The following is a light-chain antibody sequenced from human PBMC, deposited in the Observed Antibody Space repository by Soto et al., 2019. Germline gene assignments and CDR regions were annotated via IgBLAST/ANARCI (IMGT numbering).Light chain of an antibody. CDR2: KAS. V-gene: IGKV1-5*03. CDR1: QSISSW. Sequence: DIQMTQSPSTLSASVGDRVTITCRASQSISSWLAWYQQKPGKAPKLLIYKASSLESGVTSRFSGSGSGTEFTLTISRLQPDDFATYYCHKYNSYEYTFGQGTKLEIK. CDR3: HKYNSYEYT. J-gene: IGKJ2*01.